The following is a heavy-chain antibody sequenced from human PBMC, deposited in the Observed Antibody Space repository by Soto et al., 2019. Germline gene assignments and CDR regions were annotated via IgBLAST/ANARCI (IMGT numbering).Heavy chain of an antibody. V-gene: IGHV4-59*01. Sequence: PSETLSLTCTVSGCSISSYYWSWIRQPPGKGLEWIGYIYYSGSTNYNPSLKSRVTISVDTSKNQFSLKLSSVTAADTAVYYCAREHHYDILTNAWFDPWGQGTLVTVSS. CDR2: IYYSGST. CDR3: AREHHYDILTNAWFDP. J-gene: IGHJ5*02. D-gene: IGHD3-9*01. CDR1: GCSISSYY.